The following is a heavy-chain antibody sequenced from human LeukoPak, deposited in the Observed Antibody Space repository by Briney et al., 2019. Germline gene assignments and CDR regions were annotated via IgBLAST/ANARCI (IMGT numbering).Heavy chain of an antibody. V-gene: IGHV1-3*01. Sequence: ASVKVSCKASGYTFTSYAMHRVRQAPGQRLEWMGWINAGNGNTKYSQKFQGRVTITRDTSASTAYMELSSLRSEDTAVYYCARELWPGYGMDVWGKGTTVTVSS. CDR3: ARELWPGYGMDV. J-gene: IGHJ6*04. CDR1: GYTFTSYA. D-gene: IGHD3-16*01. CDR2: INAGNGNT.